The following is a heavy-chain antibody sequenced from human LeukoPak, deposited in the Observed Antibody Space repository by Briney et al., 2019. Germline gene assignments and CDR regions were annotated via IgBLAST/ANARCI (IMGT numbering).Heavy chain of an antibody. D-gene: IGHD1-1*01. CDR3: ARDGLESDYYYYYYMDV. CDR2: ISSNGGST. Sequence: GGSLRLSCADSGFTFSSYAMHWVRQAPGKGLEYVSAISSNGGSTYYANSVKGRFTISRDNSKNTLYLQMGSLRAEDMAVYYCARDGLESDYYYYYYMDVWGKGTTVTVSS. CDR1: GFTFSSYA. J-gene: IGHJ6*03. V-gene: IGHV3-64*01.